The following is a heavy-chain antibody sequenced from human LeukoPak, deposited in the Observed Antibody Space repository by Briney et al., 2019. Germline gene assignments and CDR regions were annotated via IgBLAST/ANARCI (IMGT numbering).Heavy chain of an antibody. V-gene: IGHV3-48*04. CDR2: ISTAGSAI. CDR1: GFTFSSYS. CDR3: AELGITMIGGV. D-gene: IGHD3-10*02. Sequence: GGSLRLSCAASGFTFSSYSMNWVRQAPGKGLEWISYISTAGSAIYYADSVKGRFTISRDNAKNSLYLQMNSLRAEDTAVYYCAELGITMIGGVWGKGTTVTISS. J-gene: IGHJ6*04.